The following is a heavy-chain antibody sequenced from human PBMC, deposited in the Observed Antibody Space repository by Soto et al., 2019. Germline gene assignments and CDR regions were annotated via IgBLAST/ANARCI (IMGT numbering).Heavy chain of an antibody. J-gene: IGHJ4*02. Sequence: QVQLVQSGAEVKKPVASVKVSCKASGYTFTSYDINWVRQATGQGLEWMGWMNPNSGNTGYAQKFQVRVTMTRNTSISTAYMELSTLGSEDTAVYYCARELTMIVDNWGQGTLVTVSS. D-gene: IGHD3-22*01. CDR1: GYTFTSYD. CDR3: ARELTMIVDN. CDR2: MNPNSGNT. V-gene: IGHV1-8*01.